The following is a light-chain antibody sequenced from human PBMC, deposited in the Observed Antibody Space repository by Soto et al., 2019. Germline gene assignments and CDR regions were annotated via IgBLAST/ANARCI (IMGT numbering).Light chain of an antibody. Sequence: EIVLTQSPASLSLSPGERATLSCRASQSVSSYLVWYQQKPGQAPRLLIYDASSRATGIPDRFSGSGSGTDFTLTISRLEPEDFAVYYCQQYGSPPFGGGTKVDIK. V-gene: IGKV3-20*01. CDR2: DAS. J-gene: IGKJ4*01. CDR3: QQYGSPP. CDR1: QSVSSY.